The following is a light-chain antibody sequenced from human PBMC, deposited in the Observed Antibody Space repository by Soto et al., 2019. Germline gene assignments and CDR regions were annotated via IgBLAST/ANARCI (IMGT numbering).Light chain of an antibody. CDR3: HQYGISPPT. Sequence: EVVLTQSPGTLSLSPGERATLSCRASQSVSGSDLAWYQQKPGQAPRLLMSGVSNRATGTPDRFSGSGSGTDFTLTISRLEPEDFAVFYCHQYGISPPTFGPGTKVEI. V-gene: IGKV3-20*01. CDR2: GVS. J-gene: IGKJ1*01. CDR1: QSVSGSD.